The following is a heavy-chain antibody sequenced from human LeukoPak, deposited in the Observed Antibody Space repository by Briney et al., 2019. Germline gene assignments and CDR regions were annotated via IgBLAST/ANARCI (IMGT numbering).Heavy chain of an antibody. J-gene: IGHJ4*02. CDR2: IYYSGST. Sequence: SETLSLTCTVSGGSISSYYWSWIRQPPGKGLEWIGYIYYSGSTNYNPSLKSRVTISVDTSKNQFSLKLSSVTAADTAVYYCARLNAPSFGESAPFDYWGQGTLVTVSS. D-gene: IGHD3-10*01. V-gene: IGHV4-59*08. CDR1: GGSISSYY. CDR3: ARLNAPSFGESAPFDY.